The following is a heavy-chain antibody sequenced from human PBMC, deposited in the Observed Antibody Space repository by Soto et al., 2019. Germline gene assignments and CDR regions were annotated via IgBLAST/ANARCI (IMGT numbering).Heavy chain of an antibody. CDR1: GGSVSSDSDY. J-gene: IGHJ6*02. CDR2: ISYTGSA. V-gene: IGHV4-61*01. CDR3: ARGYYGMDV. Sequence: PSETLSLTCSVSGGSVSSDSDYWSWIRQPPGKELEWIGYISYTGSANYNPSLESRVTISLDTSENQFSLKLISVTAAGTAVYSCARGYYGMDVWGQGTTVTVSS.